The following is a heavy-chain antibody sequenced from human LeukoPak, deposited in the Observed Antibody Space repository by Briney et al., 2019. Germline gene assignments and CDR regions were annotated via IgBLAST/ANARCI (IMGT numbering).Heavy chain of an antibody. J-gene: IGHJ4*02. CDR1: GHSLSSGYY. V-gene: IGHV4-38-2*02. CDR2: LYHTGST. CDR3: ARHHYYGSGYAMHY. D-gene: IGHD3-10*01. Sequence: SETLSLTCTVSGHSLSSGYYWAWIRQPPGKGLEWIGSLYHTGSTYYNPSLKSRVNISVDTSKKQFSLKLGSVTAADTAVYYCARHHYYGSGYAMHYWGQGTLLTVSS.